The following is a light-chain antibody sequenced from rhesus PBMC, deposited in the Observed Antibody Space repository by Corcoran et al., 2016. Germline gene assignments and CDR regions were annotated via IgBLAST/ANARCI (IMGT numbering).Light chain of an antibody. V-gene: IGLV5-69*01. CDR1: SGLNVGSSS. CDR2: YYSDSSH. Sequence: QPVLTQPTSLSASPGASARLNCTLSSGLNVGSSSLFWYQQKPGSPPRFILFYYSDSSHGQGAGVPSRFSGSKDLSANSGLLLISGLQSEDEADYFCAMWHTNAHIFGAGTRLSVL. CDR3: AMWHTNAHI. J-gene: IGLJ1*01.